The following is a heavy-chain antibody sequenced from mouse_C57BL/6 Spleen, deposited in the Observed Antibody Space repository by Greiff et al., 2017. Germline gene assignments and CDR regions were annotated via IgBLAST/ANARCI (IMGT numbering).Heavy chain of an antibody. Sequence: EVKLVESGGGLVQPGGSLSLSCAASGFTFTDYYMSWVRQPPGKALEWLGFIRNKANGYTTEYSASVKGRFTISRDNSQSILYLQMNALRAEDSATYYCASNLLWGAMDYWGQGTSVTVSS. D-gene: IGHD2-1*01. CDR2: IRNKANGYTT. J-gene: IGHJ4*01. CDR3: ASNLLWGAMDY. CDR1: GFTFTDYY. V-gene: IGHV7-3*01.